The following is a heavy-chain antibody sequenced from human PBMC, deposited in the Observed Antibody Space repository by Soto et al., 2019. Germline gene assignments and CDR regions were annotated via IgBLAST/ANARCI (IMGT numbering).Heavy chain of an antibody. CDR2: INHSGST. CDR3: ARGDYGGTPTRIQKTYYYYGMDV. CDR1: GGSFSGYY. V-gene: IGHV4-34*01. D-gene: IGHD4-17*01. Sequence: QVQLQQWGAGLLKPSETLSLTCAVYGGSFSGYYWSWIRQPPGKGLEWIGEINHSGSTNYNPSLKSRVTISVDTSKNQFSLKLSSVTAADTAVYYCARGDYGGTPTRIQKTYYYYGMDVWGQGTTVTVSS. J-gene: IGHJ6*02.